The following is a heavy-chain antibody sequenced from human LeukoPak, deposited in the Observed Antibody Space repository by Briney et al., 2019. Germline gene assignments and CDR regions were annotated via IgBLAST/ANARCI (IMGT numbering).Heavy chain of an antibody. CDR3: GGGAVDVFDY. V-gene: IGHV4-4*02. Sequence: SETLSLTCAVSGGSSSSSNWWSWDRQPPGKGLAWIGEIYHSESTNYNPSLKSRVTISVDKSKNQFSLKLSSVTAADTAVYYCGGGAVDVFDYWGQGTLVTVSS. CDR1: GGSSSSSNW. D-gene: IGHD6-19*01. J-gene: IGHJ4*02. CDR2: IYHSEST.